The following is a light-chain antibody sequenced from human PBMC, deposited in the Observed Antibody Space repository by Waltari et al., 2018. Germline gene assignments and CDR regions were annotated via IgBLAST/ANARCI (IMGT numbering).Light chain of an antibody. V-gene: IGLV2-23*02. CDR3: CSYAGSTTLI. J-gene: IGLJ2*01. CDR1: SWSFGDYTS. Sequence: QSALTQPASVSGSPGQSITIPCTGTSWSFGDYTSVPWYQHHPGKVPKLMIYDVSKRPSGVSDRFSGSKSDNTASLTISGLQAEDEADYYCCSYAGSTTLIFGGGTKLTVL. CDR2: DVS.